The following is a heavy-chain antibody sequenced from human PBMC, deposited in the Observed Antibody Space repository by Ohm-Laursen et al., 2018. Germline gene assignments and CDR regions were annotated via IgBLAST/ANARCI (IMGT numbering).Heavy chain of an antibody. D-gene: IGHD3-16*01. Sequence: SLRLSCAASGFTFSTNAMSWVRQAPGKGLEWVSAITSSGGSTYYADSVKGRFTISRDNSKNTLYLQMNSLRAEDTAVYYCAKDLQKWSYAYGMDVWGQGTTVTVSS. V-gene: IGHV3-23*01. J-gene: IGHJ6*02. CDR2: ITSSGGST. CDR1: GFTFSTNA. CDR3: AKDLQKWSYAYGMDV.